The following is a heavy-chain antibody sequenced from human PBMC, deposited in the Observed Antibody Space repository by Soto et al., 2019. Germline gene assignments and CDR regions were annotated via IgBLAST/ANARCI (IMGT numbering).Heavy chain of an antibody. CDR2: ISGSGGST. V-gene: IGHV3-23*01. Sequence: PGGSLRLSCAASGFTFSSYAMSWVRQAPGKGLEWVSAISGSGGSTYYADSVKGRFTISRDNSKNTLYLQMNSLRAEDTAVHYCAKYSMVVTAVDYYYGMDVWGQGTTVTVSS. D-gene: IGHD2-21*02. CDR1: GFTFSSYA. J-gene: IGHJ6*02. CDR3: AKYSMVVTAVDYYYGMDV.